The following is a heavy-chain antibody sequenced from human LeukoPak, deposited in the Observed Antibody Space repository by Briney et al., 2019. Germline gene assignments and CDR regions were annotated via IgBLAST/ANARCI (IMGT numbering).Heavy chain of an antibody. CDR1: GYSFTSYW. J-gene: IGHJ4*02. CDR2: IYPGDSDT. V-gene: IGHV5-51*01. Sequence: GESLKISCKGSGYSFTSYWIGWVRQMPGKGLGWMGIIYPGDSDTRYSPSFQGQVTISADKSISTVYLQWSSLKASDTAMYYCARHYYGSGSSYIFDYWGQGTLVTVSS. D-gene: IGHD3-10*01. CDR3: ARHYYGSGSSYIFDY.